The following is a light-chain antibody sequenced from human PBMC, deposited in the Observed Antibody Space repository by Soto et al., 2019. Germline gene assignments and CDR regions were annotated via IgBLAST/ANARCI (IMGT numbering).Light chain of an antibody. CDR2: SAS. CDR1: QGITSW. Sequence: DIHVTQSPSSVSESVGDRVTIRCRASQGITSWLAWYQQKPGRAPKLLIYSASSLQSGAPSRFTGSGSGTDFTLTITSLQPDDAAVYYCQQTRSFPLTFGGGTKVEI. V-gene: IGKV1-12*01. CDR3: QQTRSFPLT. J-gene: IGKJ4*01.